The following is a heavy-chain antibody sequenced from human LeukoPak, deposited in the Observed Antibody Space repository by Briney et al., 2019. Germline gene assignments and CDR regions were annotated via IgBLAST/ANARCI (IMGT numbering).Heavy chain of an antibody. D-gene: IGHD3-10*01. CDR3: ARQGKLLWFGESIAYIDY. V-gene: IGHV4-39*01. J-gene: IGHJ4*02. Sequence: PSETLSLTCTVSGGSISSSSYYWGWIRQPPGKGLEWIGSIYYSGSTYYNPSLKSRVTISVDTSKNQFSLKLSSVTAADTAVYYCARQGKLLWFGESIAYIDYWGQGTLVTVSS. CDR2: IYYSGST. CDR1: GGSISSSSYY.